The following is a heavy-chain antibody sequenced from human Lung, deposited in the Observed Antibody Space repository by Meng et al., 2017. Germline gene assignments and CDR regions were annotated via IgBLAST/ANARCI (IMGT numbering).Heavy chain of an antibody. Sequence: QLHIRESGAALFPPSHPLSLPCVVSGGVFSEYYVSWIRQPPGKELEWIGEINHGGSTNYNPSLESRATISVDTSQNNLSLKLSSVTAADSAVYYCARGTTTMAHDFDYWGQGTLVTVSS. V-gene: IGHV4-34*02. D-gene: IGHD4-11*01. CDR3: ARGTTTMAHDFDY. CDR1: GGVFSEYY. CDR2: INHGGST. J-gene: IGHJ4*02.